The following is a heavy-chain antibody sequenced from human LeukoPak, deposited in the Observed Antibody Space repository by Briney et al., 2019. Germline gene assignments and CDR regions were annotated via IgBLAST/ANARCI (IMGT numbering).Heavy chain of an antibody. CDR2: ITGSSSTI. CDR1: GFIISPYT. V-gene: IGHV3-48*01. Sequence: GGSLRLSCEASGFIISPYTMHWVRQAPGKGLEWVSYITGSSSTIYYADSVRGRFTISRDNAKNSLYLQMNSLRAEDTAVYFCTRERQIDAFDVWGQGTMVTVSS. CDR3: TRERQIDAFDV. J-gene: IGHJ3*01.